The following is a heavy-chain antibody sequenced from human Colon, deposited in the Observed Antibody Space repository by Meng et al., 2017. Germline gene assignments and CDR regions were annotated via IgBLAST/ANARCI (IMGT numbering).Heavy chain of an antibody. D-gene: IGHD3-22*01. CDR3: ARAGSGYYDSHFDS. Sequence: ASVKVSCKASGYTFTNYDINWVRQATGQGLEWMVWMNPKSGKTGYAQKFQGRVTITRDTSIGTAYMELSTVTSEDTAVYYCARAGSGYYDSHFDSWGQGTLVTVSS. J-gene: IGHJ4*02. CDR2: MNPKSGKT. V-gene: IGHV1-8*03. CDR1: GYTFTNYD.